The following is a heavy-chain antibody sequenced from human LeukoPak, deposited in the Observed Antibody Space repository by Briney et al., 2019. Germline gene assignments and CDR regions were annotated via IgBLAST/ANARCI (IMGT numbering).Heavy chain of an antibody. CDR3: ARGYCSGGSCYDPNYYYGMDV. J-gene: IGHJ6*02. CDR2: INHSGST. CDR1: GGSFSGYY. V-gene: IGHV4-34*01. D-gene: IGHD2-15*01. Sequence: SETLSLTCAVYGGSFSGYYWSWVRQPPGKGREWLGEINHSGSTNYNPSLKSRVTISVDTTKNQFSLKLSSVAAADTAVYYCARGYCSGGSCYDPNYYYGMDVWGQGTTVTVSS.